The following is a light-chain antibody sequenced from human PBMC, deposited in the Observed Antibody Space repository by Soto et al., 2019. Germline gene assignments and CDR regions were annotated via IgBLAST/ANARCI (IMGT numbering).Light chain of an antibody. Sequence: QSALTQPRSVSGSPGQSVTISCTGTSSDVGGYNYVSWYQQHPGKAPKLMIYDVSKRPSGVPDRFSGSKSGNTASLTISGLQAEDEADYYCCSYAGRCTPVVFGGGTKLTVL. J-gene: IGLJ2*01. V-gene: IGLV2-11*01. CDR2: DVS. CDR3: CSYAGRCTPVV. CDR1: SSDVGGYNY.